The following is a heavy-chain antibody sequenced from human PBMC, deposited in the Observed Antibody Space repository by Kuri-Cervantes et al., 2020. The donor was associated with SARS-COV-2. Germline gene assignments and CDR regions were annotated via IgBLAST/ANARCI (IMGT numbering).Heavy chain of an antibody. CDR1: GGSISGDSWN. D-gene: IGHD3-16*01. J-gene: IGHJ4*02. CDR3: ARQSSYDDGRFNYIYYFDE. V-gene: IGHV4-59*08. Sequence: SETLSLTCTVSGGSISGDSWNWNWLRQSPGKPLEWIAYIYSSGNVVYNHSLRSRVTISVDTSKNQFSLQLSSVTAADTAVYYCARQSSYDDGRFNYIYYFDEWGQGSLVTVSS. CDR2: IYSSGNV.